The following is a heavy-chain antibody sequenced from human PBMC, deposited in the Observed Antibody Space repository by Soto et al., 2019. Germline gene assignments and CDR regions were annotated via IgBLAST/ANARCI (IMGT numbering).Heavy chain of an antibody. J-gene: IGHJ4*02. CDR3: AKNQERELPRVIDF. Sequence: PGGCLRLSCATSGLTFSNYAMSWARQAPGGGLEWVSSMSGSSSTKYYADSVRGRFIISRDRSKNTLYLQMSSLRAEDTALYYCAKNQERELPRVIDFWGQGTLLTVSS. CDR1: GLTFSNYA. V-gene: IGHV3-23*01. CDR2: MSGSSSTK. D-gene: IGHD1-7*01.